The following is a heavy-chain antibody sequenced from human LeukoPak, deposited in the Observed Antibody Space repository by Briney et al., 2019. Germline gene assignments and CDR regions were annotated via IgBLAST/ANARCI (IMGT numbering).Heavy chain of an antibody. V-gene: IGHV1-2*02. CDR2: INPNSGGT. CDR3: ARGGSSSWYSSGSY. D-gene: IGHD6-13*01. J-gene: IGHJ4*02. CDR1: GYTFTGYY. Sequence: ASVKVSCKASGYTFTGYYMHWVRQAPGQGLEWMGWINPNSGGTNCAQKFQGRVTMTRDTSISTAYMELSRLRSDDTAVYYCARGGSSSWYSSGSYWGQGTLVTVSS.